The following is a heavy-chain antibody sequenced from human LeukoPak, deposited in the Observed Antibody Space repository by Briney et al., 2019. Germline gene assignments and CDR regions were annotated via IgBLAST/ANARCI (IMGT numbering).Heavy chain of an antibody. Sequence: GGSLRLSCAASGFTFSAHRMHWVRQAPGKGLEWVSSISGTSTYIHYADSVRGRFTISRDNAKNSLYLQMNSLRAEDTAVYYCARDRGFIGVFYNGIDVWGQGTTVTVSS. V-gene: IGHV3-21*01. CDR2: ISGTSTYI. CDR3: ARDRGFIGVFYNGIDV. J-gene: IGHJ6*02. D-gene: IGHD3-10*01. CDR1: GFTFSAHR.